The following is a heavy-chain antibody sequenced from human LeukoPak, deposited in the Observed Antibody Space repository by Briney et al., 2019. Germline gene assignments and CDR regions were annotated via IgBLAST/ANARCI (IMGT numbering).Heavy chain of an antibody. CDR2: ISSSSSYI. CDR1: GFTFSDYY. CDR3: ARDLDSSGLDY. Sequence: GGSLRLSCAASGFTFSDYYMSWIRQAPGKGLEWVSSISSSSSYIYYADSVKGRFTISRDNAKNSLYLQMNSLRAEDTAVYYCARDLDSSGLDYWGQGTLVTVSS. D-gene: IGHD3-22*01. J-gene: IGHJ4*02. V-gene: IGHV3-11*06.